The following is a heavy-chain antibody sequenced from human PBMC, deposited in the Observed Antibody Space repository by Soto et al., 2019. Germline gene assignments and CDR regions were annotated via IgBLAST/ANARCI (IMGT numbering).Heavy chain of an antibody. V-gene: IGHV1-69*13. J-gene: IGHJ3*02. Sequence: ASVKVSCEASGGTFSSYAMSWVRQAPGQGLEWMGGIIPIFGTANYAQKFQGRVTITADESTSTAYMELSSLRSEDTAVYYCARARIAVAGTGLYDAFDIWGQGTMVTVSS. D-gene: IGHD6-19*01. CDR2: IIPIFGTA. CDR3: ARARIAVAGTGLYDAFDI. CDR1: GGTFSSYA.